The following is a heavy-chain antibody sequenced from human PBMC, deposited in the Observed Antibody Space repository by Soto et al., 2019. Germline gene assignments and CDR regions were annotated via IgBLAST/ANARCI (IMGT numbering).Heavy chain of an antibody. CDR1: GYTFTGYY. V-gene: IGHV1-2*04. Sequence: ASVKVSCKASGYTFTGYYMHWVRQAPGQGLEWMGWINPNSGGTNYAQKFQGWVTMTRDTSTSTVYMELSSLRSEDTAVYYCARDSDYYGSGSPTYYYYYGMDVWGQGTTVTVSS. D-gene: IGHD3-10*01. CDR3: ARDSDYYGSGSPTYYYYYGMDV. CDR2: INPNSGGT. J-gene: IGHJ6*02.